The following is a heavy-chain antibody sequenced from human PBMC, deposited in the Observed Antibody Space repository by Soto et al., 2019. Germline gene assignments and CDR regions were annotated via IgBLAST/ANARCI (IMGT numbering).Heavy chain of an antibody. J-gene: IGHJ6*02. V-gene: IGHV4-4*02. Sequence: PSATLSLTCAVSGPSISSSNWWSWVRKPPVKGPEWIGEIYHSGSTNYNPSLKSRVTISVDKSKNQFSLKLSSVTAADTAVYYCARGQLRVTGYYYYYGMDVWGQGTTVT. D-gene: IGHD4-17*01. CDR2: IYHSGST. CDR1: GPSISSSNW. CDR3: ARGQLRVTGYYYYYGMDV.